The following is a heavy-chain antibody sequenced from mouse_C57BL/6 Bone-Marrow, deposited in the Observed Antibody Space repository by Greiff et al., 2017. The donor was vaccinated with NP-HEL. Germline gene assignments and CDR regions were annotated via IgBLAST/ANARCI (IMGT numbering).Heavy chain of an antibody. CDR3: ARQFTSNYGVYFDY. V-gene: IGHV1-64*01. D-gene: IGHD2-5*01. J-gene: IGHJ2*01. CDR1: GYTFTSYW. CDR2: IHPNSGST. Sequence: QVQLKQPGAELVKPGASVKLSCKASGYTFTSYWMHWVKQRPGQGLEWIGMIHPNSGSTNYNEKFKSKATLTVDKSSSTAYMQLSSLTSEDSAVYYCARQFTSNYGVYFDYWGQGTTLTVSS.